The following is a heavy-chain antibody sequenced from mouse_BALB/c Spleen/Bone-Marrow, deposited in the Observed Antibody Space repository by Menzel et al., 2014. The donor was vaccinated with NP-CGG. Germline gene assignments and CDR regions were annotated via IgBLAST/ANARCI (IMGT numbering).Heavy chain of an antibody. CDR3: ARGGISVDY. J-gene: IGHJ2*01. Sequence: ESGAELVRPGSSVKTSCESSGYVFSTYWINWVKQRPGQGLEWIGQIYPGDGDTDYNGRFKDKATLTADKSSNTAYMQLSSLTSEDSAVYFCARGGISVDYWGQGTTLTVSS. CDR1: GYVFSTYW. V-gene: IGHV1-80*01. CDR2: IYPGDGDT.